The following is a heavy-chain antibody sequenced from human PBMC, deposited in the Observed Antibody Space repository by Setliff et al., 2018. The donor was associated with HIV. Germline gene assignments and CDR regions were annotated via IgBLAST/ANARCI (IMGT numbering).Heavy chain of an antibody. D-gene: IGHD5-18*01. J-gene: IGHJ3*02. Sequence: VKVSCKAYGGTFSSHAINWVRQAPGQGLEWMGGIIPMFGTANYAQMFQDRVTISADESTSKVSLEVSSLRSEDTAVYYCAIGTEYISGRRAFDIWGRGTMVTVSS. V-gene: IGHV1-69*01. CDR1: GGTFSSHA. CDR2: IIPMFGTA. CDR3: AIGTEYISGRRAFDI.